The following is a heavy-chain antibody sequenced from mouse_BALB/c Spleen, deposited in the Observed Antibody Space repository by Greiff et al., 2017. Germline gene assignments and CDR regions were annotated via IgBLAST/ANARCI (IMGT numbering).Heavy chain of an antibody. Sequence: VQLQQPGAELVMPGASVKMSCKASGYTFTDYWMHWVKQRPGQGLEWIGAIDTSDSYTSYNQKFKGKATLTVDESSSTAYMQLSSLTSEDSAVYYCARSRGYAMDYWGQGTSVTVSS. CDR3: ARSRGYAMDY. J-gene: IGHJ4*01. V-gene: IGHV1-69*01. CDR2: IDTSDSYT. CDR1: GYTFTDYW.